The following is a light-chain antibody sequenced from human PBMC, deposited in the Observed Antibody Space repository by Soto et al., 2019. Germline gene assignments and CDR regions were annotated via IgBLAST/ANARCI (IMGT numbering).Light chain of an antibody. CDR3: QQYGSSPPKLT. CDR2: AAS. Sequence: EIVLTQSPGALSLSPGERATLSCRASQSVSSSYLAWYQQKPGQAPRLLIYAASSRATGIPDRFSGSGSGTDFTLTISRLEPEDFAVYYCQQYGSSPPKLTFGGGTKVDIK. V-gene: IGKV3-20*01. J-gene: IGKJ4*01. CDR1: QSVSSSY.